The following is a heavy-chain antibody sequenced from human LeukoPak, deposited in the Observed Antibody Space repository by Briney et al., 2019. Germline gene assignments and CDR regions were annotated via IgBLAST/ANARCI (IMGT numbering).Heavy chain of an antibody. D-gene: IGHD1-14*01. Sequence: PSETLSLTCAVYGGSFSGYYWSWIRQPPGKGLEWIGEINHSGSTNYNPSLKSRVTISVDTSKNQFSLKLSSVTAADTAVYYCASEPAYYMDVWGKGTTVTVSS. CDR1: GGSFSGYY. CDR2: INHSGST. J-gene: IGHJ6*03. CDR3: ASEPAYYMDV. V-gene: IGHV4-34*01.